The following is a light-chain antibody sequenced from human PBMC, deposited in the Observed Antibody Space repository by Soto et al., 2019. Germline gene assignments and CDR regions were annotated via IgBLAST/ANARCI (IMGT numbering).Light chain of an antibody. CDR3: QQSANSPFT. V-gene: IGKV3-20*01. Sequence: EIVLTQSPGTLPLSPGERATLSCRASQSVSSNYLVWYQQKPGQAPRPLIYGASSRATGIPDRFSGSGSGKDFTLTISRLEPEDFAVYYCQQSANSPFTFGQGTKLEIK. J-gene: IGKJ2*01. CDR2: GAS. CDR1: QSVSSNY.